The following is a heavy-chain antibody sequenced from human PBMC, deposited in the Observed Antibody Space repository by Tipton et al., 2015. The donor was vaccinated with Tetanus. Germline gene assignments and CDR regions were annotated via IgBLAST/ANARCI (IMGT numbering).Heavy chain of an antibody. CDR3: ARGSYDYVWGSYRLFDY. D-gene: IGHD3-16*02. CDR1: GYTFTDYA. V-gene: IGHV7-4-1*02. J-gene: IGHJ4*02. Sequence: QSGAEVKKPGASVKVSCKASGYTFTDYAMNWVRQAPGQGLEWMGWINTNSGNPTYAQGLTGRFVFSLDTSVSTAYLQISSLKAEDTAVYYCARGSYDYVWGSYRLFDYWGQGTLVTVSS. CDR2: INTNSGNP.